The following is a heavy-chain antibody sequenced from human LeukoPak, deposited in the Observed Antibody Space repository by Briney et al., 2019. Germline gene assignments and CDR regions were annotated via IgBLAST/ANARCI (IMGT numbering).Heavy chain of an antibody. CDR1: GGSISSGDYY. Sequence: SQTLSLTCTVSGGSISSGDYYWSWIRQPPGKGLEWIGYIYYSGSTYYNPSLKSRVTISVDTSKNQFSLKLSSVTAADTAVYYCARGGVYSGYDYTNWGQGTLVTVSS. CDR2: IYYSGST. CDR3: ARGGVYSGYDYTN. J-gene: IGHJ4*02. D-gene: IGHD5-12*01. V-gene: IGHV4-30-4*08.